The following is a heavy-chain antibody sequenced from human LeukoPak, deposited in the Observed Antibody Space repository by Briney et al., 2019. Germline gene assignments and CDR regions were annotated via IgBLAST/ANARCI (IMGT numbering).Heavy chain of an antibody. CDR1: GFTFSSYA. J-gene: IGHJ4*02. V-gene: IGHV3-30*04. Sequence: GGSLRLSCAASGFTFSSYAMHWVRQAPGKGLEWVAVISYDGSNKYYADSVKGRFTISRDNSKNTLYLQMNSLRAEDTAVYYCARVESCGWFVYWGQGTLVTVSS. D-gene: IGHD6-19*01. CDR3: ARVESCGWFVY. CDR2: ISYDGSNK.